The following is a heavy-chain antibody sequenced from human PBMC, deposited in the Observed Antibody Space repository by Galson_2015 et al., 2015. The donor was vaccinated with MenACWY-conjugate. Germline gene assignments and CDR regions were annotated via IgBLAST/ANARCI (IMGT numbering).Heavy chain of an antibody. Sequence: SLRLSCATSGFTFTFAWMTRIRQSPGKGLEWVGRIRSKAEGGTTDHAAPVKGRFTISRDDSISTVYLQMNSLKTEDTAVYYCTVDYFDSSGPRNMWGQGTMVTVSS. J-gene: IGHJ3*01. CDR3: TVDYFDSSGPRNM. D-gene: IGHD3-22*01. V-gene: IGHV3-15*01. CDR1: GFTFTFAW. CDR2: IRSKAEGGTT.